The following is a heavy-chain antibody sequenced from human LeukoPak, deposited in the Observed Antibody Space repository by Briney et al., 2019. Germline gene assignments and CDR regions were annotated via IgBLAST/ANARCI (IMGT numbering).Heavy chain of an antibody. CDR2: IYHTGTT. D-gene: IGHD3-10*01. CDR3: ARDVPPPDYSGLGSYPLGNWFDP. CDR1: GSSISSVYY. J-gene: IGHJ5*02. V-gene: IGHV4-38-2*02. Sequence: SETLSLTCTVSGSSISSVYYWGWIRQFPGRGLEWIGYIYHTGTTYSNPSLRSRVTISLDTSKNQFSLKLSSVTAADTAVYYCARDVPPPDYSGLGSYPLGNWFDPWGQGTLVTVSS.